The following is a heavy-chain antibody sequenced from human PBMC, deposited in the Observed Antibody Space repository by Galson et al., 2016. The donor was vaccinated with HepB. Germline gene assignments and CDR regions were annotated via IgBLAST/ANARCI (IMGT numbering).Heavy chain of an antibody. V-gene: IGHV3-23*01. CDR1: GFTYRKYD. J-gene: IGHJ5*02. CDR2: ISGRGDKI. CDR3: AGSWT. D-gene: IGHD3-3*01. Sequence: SLRLSCAASGFTYRKYDMSWLRQAPGKGLEWLADISGRGDKIVNADSVRGRFTISRDNSKNTVFLQMDSLRVEDTALYYCAGSWTWGQGALVTVSS.